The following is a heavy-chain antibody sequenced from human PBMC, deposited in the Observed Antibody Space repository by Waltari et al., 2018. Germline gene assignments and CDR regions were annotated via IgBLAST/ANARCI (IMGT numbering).Heavy chain of an antibody. CDR2: IYPGHAAT. CDR1: GYSFTSYW. V-gene: IGHV5-51*01. J-gene: IGHJ6*02. CDR3: ARPVYPEGNYYYGMDV. D-gene: IGHD3-10*01. Sequence: EVQLVQSGAEVKKPGESLKISCKGSGYSFTSYWIGWVRQMPGKGLEWMGIIYPGHAATRDIPAFQGQVTISADKSISTAYLQWSSLKASDTAMYYCARPVYPEGNYYYGMDVWGQGTTVTVSS.